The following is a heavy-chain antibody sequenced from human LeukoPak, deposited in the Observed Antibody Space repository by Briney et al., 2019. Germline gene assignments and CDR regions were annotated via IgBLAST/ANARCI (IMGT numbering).Heavy chain of an antibody. CDR2: IMPISGTA. J-gene: IGHJ5*02. Sequence: GASVKVSCKASGGTFDSHAINWVRQAPGQGLEWMGGIMPISGTAKYAQKFQGRFTITADDSTSTAYMELTSLRSDDMAVYYCARSGTAAGTAGVNWFDPWGQGTLVTVSS. CDR1: GGTFDSHA. V-gene: IGHV1-69*13. CDR3: ARSGTAAGTAGVNWFDP. D-gene: IGHD6-13*01.